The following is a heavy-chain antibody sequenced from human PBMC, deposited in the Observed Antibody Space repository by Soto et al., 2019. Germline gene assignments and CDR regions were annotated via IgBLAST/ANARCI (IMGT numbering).Heavy chain of an antibody. J-gene: IGHJ6*03. CDR1: GFTFSYYY. CDR3: ARDRFSATNYYYYYMDV. V-gene: IGHV3-33*08. D-gene: IGHD3-3*01. CDR2: IWYDGSNK. Sequence: SLRLSCAVSGFTFSYYYMSGVRQAPGKGLEWVAVIWYDGSNKYYADSVKGRFTISRDNSKNTLYLQMNSLRAEDTAVYYCARDRFSATNYYYYYMDVWGKGTTVTVS.